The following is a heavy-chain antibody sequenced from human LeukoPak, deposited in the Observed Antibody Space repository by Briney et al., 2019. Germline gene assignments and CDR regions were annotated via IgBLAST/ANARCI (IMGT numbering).Heavy chain of an antibody. CDR1: GFTFSSYT. Sequence: GGSLRLSCAASGFTFSSYTMHWVRQAPGKGLEWVAVMSSDGNKKFYAEYVKGRFTISRDNSENTLYLEMNSLRGEDTAVYYCARGDYDLSGSYHYGMDVWGQGTTVTVSS. CDR3: ARGDYDLSGSYHYGMDV. V-gene: IGHV3-30-3*01. J-gene: IGHJ6*02. D-gene: IGHD3-10*01. CDR2: MSSDGNKK.